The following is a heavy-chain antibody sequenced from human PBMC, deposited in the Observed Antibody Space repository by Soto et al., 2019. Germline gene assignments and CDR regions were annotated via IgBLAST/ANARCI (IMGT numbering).Heavy chain of an antibody. CDR2: ISSSGSTI. Sequence: GGSLRLSCAASGFTFSDYYMSLIRQAPGKGLEWVSYISSSGSTIYYADSVKGRFTISRDNDKNSLYLQMNSLRAEDTAVYYCARDHKTYYYDSSGYYHPGVFAIWGQGTMVTGSS. CDR3: ARDHKTYYYDSSGYYHPGVFAI. CDR1: GFTFSDYY. J-gene: IGHJ3*02. D-gene: IGHD3-22*01. V-gene: IGHV3-11*01.